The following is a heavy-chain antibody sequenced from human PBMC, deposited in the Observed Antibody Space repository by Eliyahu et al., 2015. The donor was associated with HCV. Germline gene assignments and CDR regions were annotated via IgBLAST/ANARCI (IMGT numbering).Heavy chain of an antibody. V-gene: IGHV4-34*01. Sequence: QVQLQQWGAGLLKPSETLSLTCAVXGGSXSGYYWXXXRQPPGKGLEWIGEINHCGSTNYNPSLKSRVTISVDTSKNQFSLKLSSVTAADTAVYYCARSPPISYSNYDAYYYYGMDVWGQGTTVTVSS. D-gene: IGHD4-11*01. CDR3: ARSPPISYSNYDAYYYYGMDV. J-gene: IGHJ6*02. CDR2: INHCGST. CDR1: GGSXSGYY.